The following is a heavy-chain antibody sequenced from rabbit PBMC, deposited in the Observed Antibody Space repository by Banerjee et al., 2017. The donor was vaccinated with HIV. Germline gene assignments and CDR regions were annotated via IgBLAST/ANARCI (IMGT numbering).Heavy chain of an antibody. CDR3: ARDESGGRDGWNL. CDR1: GIDFSSYYR. CDR2: IYTTSGST. D-gene: IGHD2-1*01. J-gene: IGHJ4*01. V-gene: IGHV1S43*01. Sequence: QQQLVESGGGLVKPGASLTLTCKASGIDFSSYYRMCWVRQAPGRGLELIACIYTTSGSTWYASWVNGRFTISRSTSLNTVDLQMTSLTAADTATYFCARDESGGRDGWNLWGQGTLVTVS.